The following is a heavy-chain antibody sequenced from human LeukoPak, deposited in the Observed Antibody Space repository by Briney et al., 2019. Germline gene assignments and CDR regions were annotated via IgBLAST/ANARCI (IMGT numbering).Heavy chain of an antibody. CDR3: ARDSSNFDFWSGYRSRHDAFDI. V-gene: IGHV4-59*01. D-gene: IGHD3-3*01. Sequence: SETLSLTCTVSGGSISSYYWSWIRQPPGKGLEWIGYIYYSGSTNYSPSLKSRVTISVDTSKNQFSLKLSSVTAADTAVYYCARDSSNFDFWSGYRSRHDAFDIWGQGTMVTVS. CDR1: GGSISSYY. J-gene: IGHJ3*02. CDR2: IYYSGST.